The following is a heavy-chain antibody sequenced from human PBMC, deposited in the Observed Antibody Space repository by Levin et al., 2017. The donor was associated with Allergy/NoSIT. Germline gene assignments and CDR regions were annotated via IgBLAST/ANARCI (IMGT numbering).Heavy chain of an antibody. Sequence: SQTLSLTCAVSGVSISNDYWWVWIRQPPGKGLEWIGSIYHSGSTFYNPSLKSRVTMSVYTSTNQFSLKLSYVTAADTAVYYCARQLAVGRWSFDYWGQGTLVTVSS. CDR1: GVSISNDYW. CDR3: ARQLAVGRWSFDY. J-gene: IGHJ4*02. V-gene: IGHV4-38-2*01. D-gene: IGHD4-23*01. CDR2: IYHSGST.